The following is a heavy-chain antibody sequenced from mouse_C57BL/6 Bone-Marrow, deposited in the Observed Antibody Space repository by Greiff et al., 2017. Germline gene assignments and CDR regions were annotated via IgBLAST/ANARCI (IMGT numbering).Heavy chain of an antibody. Sequence: VQLQQPGAELVMPGASVKLSCKASGYTFTSYWMHWVKQRPGQGLEWIGEIDPSDSYTNYNQKFKGKSTLTVDKSSSTAYMQLSSLTSVDSAVYFCARDGYGSSYAVFDYWGQGTTLTVSS. CDR3: ARDGYGSSYAVFDY. J-gene: IGHJ2*01. D-gene: IGHD1-1*01. CDR2: IDPSDSYT. V-gene: IGHV1-69*01. CDR1: GYTFTSYW.